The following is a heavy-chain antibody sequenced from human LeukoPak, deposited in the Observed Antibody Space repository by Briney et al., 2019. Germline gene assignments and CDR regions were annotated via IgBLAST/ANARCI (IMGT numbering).Heavy chain of an antibody. V-gene: IGHV1-18*01. D-gene: IGHD5-24*01. CDR1: GYTFTSYG. CDR3: ARGLQENLAWLKAFSAFDI. J-gene: IGHJ3*02. Sequence: ASVKVSCKASGYTFTSYGISWVRQAPGQGLEWMGWISAYNGNTNYAQKLQGRVTMTTDTSTNTAYMELRSLRSDDTAVYYCARGLQENLAWLKAFSAFDIWGQGTMVTVSP. CDR2: ISAYNGNT.